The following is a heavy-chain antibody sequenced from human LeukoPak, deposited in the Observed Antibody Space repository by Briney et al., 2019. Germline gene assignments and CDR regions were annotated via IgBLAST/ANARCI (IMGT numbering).Heavy chain of an antibody. CDR2: INHSGST. CDR1: GGSFSGYY. D-gene: IGHD6-13*01. V-gene: IGHV4-34*01. J-gene: IGHJ5*02. Sequence: PSETLSLTCAVYGGSFSGYYWSWIRPPPGKGLEWIGEINHSGSTNYNPSLKSRVTISVDTSKNQFSLKLSSVTAADTAVYYCARGLAIAAAGTVWFDPWGQGTLVTVSS. CDR3: ARGLAIAAAGTVWFDP.